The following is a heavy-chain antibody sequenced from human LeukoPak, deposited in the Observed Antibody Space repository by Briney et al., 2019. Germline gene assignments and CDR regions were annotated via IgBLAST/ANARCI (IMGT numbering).Heavy chain of an antibody. J-gene: IGHJ4*02. CDR1: GASISNYY. CDR3: MTQKYYCGSGNNFDH. Sequence: SETLSLTCTVSGASISNYYWNWIRQPARKGLEWIGRFYTSGNIHYNPSLKSRVTMSADTSKNQFSLKLSSVTAADTAVYYCMTQKYYCGSGNNFDHWGPGILVSVSS. V-gene: IGHV4-4*07. D-gene: IGHD3-10*01. CDR2: FYTSGNI.